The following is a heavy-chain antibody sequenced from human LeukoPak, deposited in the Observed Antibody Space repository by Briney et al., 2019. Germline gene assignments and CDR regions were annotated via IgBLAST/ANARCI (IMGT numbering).Heavy chain of an antibody. V-gene: IGHV1-69*04. CDR1: GGTFSSYA. Sequence: GSSVKVSCKASGGTFSSYAISWVRQAPGQGLEWMGRIIPILGIANYAQKFQGRVTITADKSTSTAYMELSGLRSEDTAVYYCADHRSSGYWFDPWGQGTLVTVSS. CDR2: IIPILGIA. J-gene: IGHJ5*02. D-gene: IGHD6-19*01. CDR3: ADHRSSGYWFDP.